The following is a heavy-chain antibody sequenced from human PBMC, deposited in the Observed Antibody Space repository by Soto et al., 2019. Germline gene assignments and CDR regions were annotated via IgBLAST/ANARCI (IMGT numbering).Heavy chain of an antibody. CDR3: ARAPWGNNWFDP. D-gene: IGHD3-16*01. CDR1: GYTFTSYD. Sequence: GASVKVSCKAYGYTFTSYDINWVRQATGQGLEWMGWMNPNSGNTGYAQKFQGRVTMTRNTSISTAYMELSSLRSEDTAVYYCARAPWGNNWFDPWGQGTLVTVSS. CDR2: MNPNSGNT. V-gene: IGHV1-8*01. J-gene: IGHJ5*02.